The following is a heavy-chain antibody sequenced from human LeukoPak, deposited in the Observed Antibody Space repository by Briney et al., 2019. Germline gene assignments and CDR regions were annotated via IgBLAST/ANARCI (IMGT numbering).Heavy chain of an antibody. CDR3: AREMADYDILTGYYIPPFVY. D-gene: IGHD3-9*01. J-gene: IGHJ4*02. CDR1: GGSISSSSYY. CDR2: IYYSGST. V-gene: IGHV4-39*07. Sequence: PSETLSLTCTVSGGSISSSSYYWGWIRQPPGKGLEWIGSIYYSGSTYYNPSLKSRVTISVDTSKNQFSLKLSSVTAADTAVYYCAREMADYDILTGYYIPPFVYWGQGTLVTVSS.